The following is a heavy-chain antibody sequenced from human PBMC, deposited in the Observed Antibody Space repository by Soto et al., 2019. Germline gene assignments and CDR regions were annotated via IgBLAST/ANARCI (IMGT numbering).Heavy chain of an antibody. CDR3: ARERWDSSGWYGTGWFDP. J-gene: IGHJ5*02. CDR2: IWYDGSNK. V-gene: IGHV3-33*01. CDR1: GFTFSSYG. Sequence: QVQLVESGGGVVQPGRSLRLSCAASGFTFSSYGMHWVRQAPGKGLEWVAVIWYDGSNKYYADSVKGRFTISRDNSKNTLYLQMNSLRAEDTAVYYCARERWDSSGWYGTGWFDPWGQGTLVTVSS. D-gene: IGHD6-19*01.